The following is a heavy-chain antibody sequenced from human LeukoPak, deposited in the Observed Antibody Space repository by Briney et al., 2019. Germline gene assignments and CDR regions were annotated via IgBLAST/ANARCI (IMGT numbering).Heavy chain of an antibody. CDR3: AREETTYYYDSSGYPDY. J-gene: IGHJ4*02. CDR1: GFTFSSYG. V-gene: IGHV3-30*03. CDR2: ISYDESNK. Sequence: PGRSLRLSCAASGFTFSSYGMQWVRQAPGEGLEWVAVISYDESNKWYADSVKGRFTTSRDNSQNTLSLQMNSLRVEDTGVYYCAREETTYYYDSSGYPDYWGQGTLVTVSS. D-gene: IGHD3-22*01.